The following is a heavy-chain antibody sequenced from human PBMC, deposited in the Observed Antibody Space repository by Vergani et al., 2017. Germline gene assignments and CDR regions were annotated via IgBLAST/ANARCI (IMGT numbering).Heavy chain of an antibody. Sequence: QVQLQQWGAGLLKPSETLSLTCAVYGGSFSGYYWSWIRQPPGKGLEWIGEINHSGSTNHNPSLKSRVTISVDTSKNQFSLKLSSVTAADTAVYYCARGRGGWHIAAAGRSYSDYWGQGTLVTVSS. D-gene: IGHD6-13*01. J-gene: IGHJ4*02. V-gene: IGHV4-34*01. CDR3: ARGRGGWHIAAAGRSYSDY. CDR2: INHSGST. CDR1: GGSFSGYY.